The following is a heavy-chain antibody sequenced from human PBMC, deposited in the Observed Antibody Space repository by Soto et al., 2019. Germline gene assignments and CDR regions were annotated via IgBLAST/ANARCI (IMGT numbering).Heavy chain of an antibody. CDR1: GGSVSSYY. J-gene: IGHJ6*02. Sequence: PSETLSLTCTVSGGSVSSYYWSWIRQPPGKGLEWIGYIYYSGSTNYNPSLKSRVTISVDTSKNQFSLKLSSVTAADTAVYYCAGEGLSLAAGPPPPSHHYYYGMDVWGQGTTVTVSS. CDR3: AGEGLSLAAGPPPPSHHYYYGMDV. V-gene: IGHV4-59*02. D-gene: IGHD6-6*01. CDR2: IYYSGST.